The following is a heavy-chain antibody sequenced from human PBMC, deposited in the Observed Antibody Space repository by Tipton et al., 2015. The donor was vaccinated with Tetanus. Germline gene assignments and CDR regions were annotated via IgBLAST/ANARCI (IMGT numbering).Heavy chain of an antibody. CDR3: ARLYSYGSMYWFDP. CDR2: IYYSGST. V-gene: IGHV4-61*01. J-gene: IGHJ5*02. D-gene: IGHD5-18*01. CDR1: GGSVNSGTYY. Sequence: TLSLTCTVSGGSVNSGTYYWSWIRQPPGKGLEWIGCIYYSGSTNYNPSLKSRVTISVDTARNQFSLKLTSVSAADTALYYCARLYSYGSMYWFDPWGQGTLVTVSS.